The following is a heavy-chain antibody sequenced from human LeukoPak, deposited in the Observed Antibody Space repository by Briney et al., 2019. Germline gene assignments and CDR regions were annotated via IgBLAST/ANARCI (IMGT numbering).Heavy chain of an antibody. D-gene: IGHD3-10*01. Sequence: PGGPLILSCAASGFTFSSYGMHWVRQAPGKGLEWVAVISYDGSNKYYADSVKGRFTISRDNSKNTLYLQMNSLRAEDTAVYYCAKDYGSGCMDVWGQGTTVTVSS. CDR3: AKDYGSGCMDV. V-gene: IGHV3-30*18. CDR2: ISYDGSNK. CDR1: GFTFSSYG. J-gene: IGHJ6*02.